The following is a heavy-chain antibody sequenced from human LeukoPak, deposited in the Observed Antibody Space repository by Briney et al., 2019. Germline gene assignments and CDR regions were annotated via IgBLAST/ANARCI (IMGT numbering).Heavy chain of an antibody. V-gene: IGHV4-34*01. D-gene: IGHD2-2*01. Sequence: SETLSLTCAVYGGSISQYYGNWIPHPPGEGLEWIGEINHSGTTNYNPSLKSRVTISVDTSKNQFSLRLSAVTAADTAVYHCARGLRLPSRSAPAVPHVWGKGTTVTVSA. J-gene: IGHJ6*04. CDR2: INHSGTT. CDR3: ARGLRLPSRSAPAVPHV. CDR1: GGSISQYY.